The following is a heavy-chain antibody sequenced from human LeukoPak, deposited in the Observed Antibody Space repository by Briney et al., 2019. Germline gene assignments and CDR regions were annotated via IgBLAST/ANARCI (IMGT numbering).Heavy chain of an antibody. V-gene: IGHV4-59*01. J-gene: IGHJ3*02. D-gene: IGHD5-18*01. CDR2: IADSGST. Sequence: PSETLSLTCSVSGVSISTYYWSWIRQAPGKGLEWIGYIADSGSTNYNPSLKSRVSISVDTSKNQISLKLSSVTAAATAVYYCARLDSYADDAFDIWGQGTMVTVSS. CDR1: GVSISTYY. CDR3: ARLDSYADDAFDI.